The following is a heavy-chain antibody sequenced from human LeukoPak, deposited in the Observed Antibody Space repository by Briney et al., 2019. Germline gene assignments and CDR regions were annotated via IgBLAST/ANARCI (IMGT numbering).Heavy chain of an antibody. CDR3: ATPHGHLGYCSGGSCYLQLDY. Sequence: SVKVSCKASGGTFSNYAISWVRQAPGRGLEWMGGIIPIFGTPNYAQKFQGRVTITTDESTSTAYMELSSLRSEDTAVYYCATPHGHLGYCSGGSCYLQLDYWGRGTLVTVSS. J-gene: IGHJ4*02. D-gene: IGHD2-15*01. CDR2: IIPIFGTP. CDR1: GGTFSNYA. V-gene: IGHV1-69*05.